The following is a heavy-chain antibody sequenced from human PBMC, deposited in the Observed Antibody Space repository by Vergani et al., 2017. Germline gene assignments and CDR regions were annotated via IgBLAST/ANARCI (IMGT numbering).Heavy chain of an antibody. CDR3: ARALIVVAAGSTKEYYYYGMDV. V-gene: IGHV3-30*03. J-gene: IGHJ6*02. CDR1: GFTFSSYG. CDR2: ISYDGSNK. Sequence: QVQLVESGGGVVQPGRSLRLSCAASGFTFSSYGMHWVRQAPGKGLEWVAVISYDGSNKYYADSVKGRFTISRDNSKNTLYLQMNSLRAEDTAVYYCARALIVVAAGSTKEYYYYGMDVWGQGTTVTVSS. D-gene: IGHD2-2*01.